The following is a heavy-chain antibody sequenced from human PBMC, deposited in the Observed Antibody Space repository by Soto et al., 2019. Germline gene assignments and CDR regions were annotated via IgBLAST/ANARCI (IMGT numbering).Heavy chain of an antibody. CDR3: AKTANGWFSAFDI. J-gene: IGHJ3*02. D-gene: IGHD6-19*01. CDR1: GFTFSRYA. Sequence: EVQLLESGGGLVQPGGSLRLSCAASGFTFSRYAMSWVRQAPGKGLEWVSAISGSGGTTYYADSVKGRFTFSRDNAKNALYLQINSLRAEYTAVYYCAKTANGWFSAFDIWGQGTMVTVSS. CDR2: ISGSGGTT. V-gene: IGHV3-23*01.